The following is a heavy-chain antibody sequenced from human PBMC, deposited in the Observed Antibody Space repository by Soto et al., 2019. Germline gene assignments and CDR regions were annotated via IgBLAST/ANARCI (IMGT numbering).Heavy chain of an antibody. CDR1: GYSVAIYG. Sequence: PGESLEISCKGSGYSVAIYGSGWMRQMPGKGLEWMGIIYPGDSDTRYIPSFQGQVTISADKSISTAYLQWSSLKASDTAMYYCARNFCSGGSCSSDYYYYMDLWGKGPRSPSP. CDR3: ARNFCSGGSCSSDYYYYMDL. D-gene: IGHD2-15*01. J-gene: IGHJ6*03. CDR2: IYPGDSDT. V-gene: IGHV5-51*01.